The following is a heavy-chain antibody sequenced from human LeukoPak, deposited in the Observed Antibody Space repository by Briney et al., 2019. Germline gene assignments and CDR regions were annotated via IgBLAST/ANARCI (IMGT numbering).Heavy chain of an antibody. Sequence: PSGTLSLTCAVSGGSVSSSNWWSWVRQPPGKGLEWIGEIYHSGSTNYNPSLKSRVTISVDKSKNQFSLKLSSVTAADTAVYYCARGSRYDFWSGFLFAPFDYWGQGTLVTVSS. V-gene: IGHV4-4*02. CDR2: IYHSGST. CDR3: ARGSRYDFWSGFLFAPFDY. D-gene: IGHD3-3*01. CDR1: GGSVSSSNW. J-gene: IGHJ4*02.